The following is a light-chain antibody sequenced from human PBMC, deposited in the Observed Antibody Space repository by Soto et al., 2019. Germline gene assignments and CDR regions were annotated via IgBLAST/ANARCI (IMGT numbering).Light chain of an antibody. V-gene: IGLV1-40*01. J-gene: IGLJ2*01. CDR3: QSYDNTLSGSL. Sequence: QSVLTQPPSVSGAPGQRVTISCTGSSSNIGAGYDVHWYQQLPGTAPKLLIYGNSNRPSGVPDRFSGSKSGTSASLAITGLQAEDEADYYRQSYDNTLSGSLFGGGTKLTVL. CDR2: GNS. CDR1: SSNIGAGYD.